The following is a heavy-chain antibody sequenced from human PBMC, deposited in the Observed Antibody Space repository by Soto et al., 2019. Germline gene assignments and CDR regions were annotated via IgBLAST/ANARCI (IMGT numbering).Heavy chain of an antibody. Sequence: EVRLLESGGGLVQPGGSLRLSCAASGFTFSSYAMSCVRQAPWKGLEGGSAVSGSGGSTYYADSVKGPFTISRDNTKNTLDLQMNSLRAEDTAVYYCAKVGSGSYVLDVWGQGTTVTVSS. D-gene: IGHD3-10*01. CDR1: GFTFSSYA. J-gene: IGHJ6*02. CDR2: VSGSGGST. V-gene: IGHV3-23*01. CDR3: AKVGSGSYVLDV.